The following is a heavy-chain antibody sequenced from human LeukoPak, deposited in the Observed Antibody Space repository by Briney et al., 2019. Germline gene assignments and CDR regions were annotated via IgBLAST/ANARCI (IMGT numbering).Heavy chain of an antibody. V-gene: IGHV3-21*01. Sequence: GGSLRLSCAASGLTLSSYSMNSVRQAPGKGVECVSSISSSSSYIYYTDSVRGRFTISRDNAKNSLYLQMNSVRAETTLVYSFAREVNSTTMVRGVLNAVDIWGQGTTVTVSS. CDR2: ISSSSSYI. J-gene: IGHJ3*02. CDR1: GLTLSSYS. CDR3: AREVNSTTMVRGVLNAVDI. D-gene: IGHD3-10*01.